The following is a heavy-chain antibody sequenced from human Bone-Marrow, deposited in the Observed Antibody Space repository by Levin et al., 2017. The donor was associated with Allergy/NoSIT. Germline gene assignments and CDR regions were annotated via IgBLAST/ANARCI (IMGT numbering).Heavy chain of an antibody. CDR1: GYTFTSFS. D-gene: IGHD3-10*01. V-gene: IGHV1-3*01. Sequence: ASVKVSCRASGYTFTSFSIHWVRQAPGQRPEWMGWINAGNGDTKYSQDFQGRVTITRDTSASTAYMELSSLTSEDTAVYFCARVYGSGSYWGQGTLVTVSS. CDR2: INAGNGDT. CDR3: ARVYGSGSY. J-gene: IGHJ4*02.